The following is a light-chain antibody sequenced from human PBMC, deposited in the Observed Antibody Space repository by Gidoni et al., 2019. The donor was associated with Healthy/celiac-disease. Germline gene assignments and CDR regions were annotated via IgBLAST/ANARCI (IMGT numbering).Light chain of an antibody. CDR2: KAS. CDR1: QSISSW. J-gene: IGKJ1*01. V-gene: IGKV1-5*03. Sequence: DIQMTQSPSTLSASVGYRVTITCRASQSISSWLAWYQQKPGKAPKLLIYKASSLESGVPSRCRGSGSGTEFTLTSSSLQPDDFATYYCQQYNSYWTFGQGTKVEIK. CDR3: QQYNSYWT.